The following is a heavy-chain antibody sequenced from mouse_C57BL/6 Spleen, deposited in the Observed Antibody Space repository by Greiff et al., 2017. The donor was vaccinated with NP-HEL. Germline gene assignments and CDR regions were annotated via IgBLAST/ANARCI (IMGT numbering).Heavy chain of an antibody. CDR1: GYTFTDYY. Sequence: EVQLQQSGPELVKPGASVKISCKASGYTFTDYYMNWVKQSHGKSLEWIGDINPNTGGTSSNQKFKGKATLTVEKSSSTAYMELRSLTSEDSAVYYCAIRRGSSFYWYFDVWGTGTTVTVSS. D-gene: IGHD1-1*01. V-gene: IGHV1-26*01. J-gene: IGHJ1*03. CDR2: INPNTGGT. CDR3: AIRRGSSFYWYFDV.